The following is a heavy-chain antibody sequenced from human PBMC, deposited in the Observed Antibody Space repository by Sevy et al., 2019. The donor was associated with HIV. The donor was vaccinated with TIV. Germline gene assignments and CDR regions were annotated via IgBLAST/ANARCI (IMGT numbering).Heavy chain of an antibody. J-gene: IGHJ4*02. V-gene: IGHV3-30*18. CDR2: ISYDGSNK. CDR3: AKAFVSEAITGDYFDY. D-gene: IGHD3-16*01. Sequence: GGSLRLSCAASGFTFSSYGMHWVRQAPGKGLEWVAVISYDGSNKYYADSVKGRFTISRDNSKNTLYLQMNSLRAEDTAVYYCAKAFVSEAITGDYFDYWGQGTLVTVSS. CDR1: GFTFSSYG.